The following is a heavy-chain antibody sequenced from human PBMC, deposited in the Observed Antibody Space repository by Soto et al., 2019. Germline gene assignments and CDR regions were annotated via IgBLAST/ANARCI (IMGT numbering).Heavy chain of an antibody. V-gene: IGHV1-3*01. CDR2: INAGNGNT. J-gene: IGHJ6*03. CDR1: GYTFTSYA. Sequence: ASVKVSCKASGYTFTSYAMHWVRQAPGQRLEWMGWINAGNGNTKYSQKFQGRVTITRDTSASTAYMELSSLRSEDTAVYYCARVLLWFGEGYMDVRGKGTTVTVSS. D-gene: IGHD3-10*01. CDR3: ARVLLWFGEGYMDV.